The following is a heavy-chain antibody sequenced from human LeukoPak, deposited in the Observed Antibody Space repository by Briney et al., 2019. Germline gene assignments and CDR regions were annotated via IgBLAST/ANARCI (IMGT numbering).Heavy chain of an antibody. Sequence: GGSLRLSCGASGFTFSSYWMHWVRQAPGKGLVWVSRIKSDGSRTDYADSVKGRFTISRDMSKNTVFLQMNSLRVEDMAVYYCARQIGYCSEGSCYFDYWGQGTLVTVSS. J-gene: IGHJ4*02. CDR1: GFTFSSYW. CDR2: IKSDGSRT. CDR3: ARQIGYCSEGSCYFDY. V-gene: IGHV3-74*01. D-gene: IGHD2-15*01.